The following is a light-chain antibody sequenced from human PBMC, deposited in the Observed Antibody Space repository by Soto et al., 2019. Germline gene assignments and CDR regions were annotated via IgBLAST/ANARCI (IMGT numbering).Light chain of an antibody. CDR2: GAS. CDR1: QSVSNN. V-gene: IGKV3-20*01. CDR3: QQYGSSGT. Sequence: DIVLTQSPGTLSLSPGERATLSCRASQSVSNNLAWYQQKPGQTPRLVIYGASNRPTGVPARFSGSGSGTDFTLTISRLEPEDFAVYYCQQYGSSGTFGQGTKVDI. J-gene: IGKJ1*01.